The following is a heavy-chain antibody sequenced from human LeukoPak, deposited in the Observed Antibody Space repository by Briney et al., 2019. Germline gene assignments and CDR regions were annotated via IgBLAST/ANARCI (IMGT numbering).Heavy chain of an antibody. D-gene: IGHD5-18*01. CDR3: ARHVPGRDTAMLTDC. V-gene: IGHV4-59*08. J-gene: IGHJ4*02. Sequence: SETLSLTCTVSGGYISGYYWSGVRQPPGKGLEYIGYIHYTGSTNYNPSLKSRVTISVDTSKNRFSLKLSSVTAADTAVYYCARHVPGRDTAMLTDCWGGGALVSVSS. CDR2: IHYTGST. CDR1: GGYISGYY.